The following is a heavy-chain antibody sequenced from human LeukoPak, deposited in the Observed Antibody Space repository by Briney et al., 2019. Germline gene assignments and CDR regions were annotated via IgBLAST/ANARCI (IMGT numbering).Heavy chain of an antibody. CDR1: GFTFSSYS. Sequence: GGSLRLSCAASGFTFSSYSMNWVRQAPGRGLEWVSSISSSSSYIYYEDSVKGRFTISRDNAKNSLYLQMNSLRAEDTAVYYCASGVYSSSWSDYWGQGTLVTVSS. D-gene: IGHD6-13*01. CDR2: ISSSSSYI. V-gene: IGHV3-21*01. J-gene: IGHJ4*02. CDR3: ASGVYSSSWSDY.